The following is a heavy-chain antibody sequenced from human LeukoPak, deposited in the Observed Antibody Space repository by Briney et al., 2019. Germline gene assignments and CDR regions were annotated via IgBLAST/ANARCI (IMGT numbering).Heavy chain of an antibody. D-gene: IGHD3-10*02. CDR3: AELGITMIGGV. V-gene: IGHV3-74*01. CDR2: INSDGSST. J-gene: IGHJ6*04. Sequence: PGGSLRLSCAASGFTFSSYWMSWVRQAPGKGLVWVSRINSDGSSTSYADSVKGRFTISRDNAKNSLSLQMNSLRAEDTAVYYCAELGITMIGGVWGKGTTVTISS. CDR1: GFTFSSYW.